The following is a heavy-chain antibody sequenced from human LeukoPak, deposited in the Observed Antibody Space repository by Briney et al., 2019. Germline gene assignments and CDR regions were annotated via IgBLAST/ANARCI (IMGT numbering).Heavy chain of an antibody. CDR3: ARDRLSTTIKGLWSVTRKDDAFDI. J-gene: IGHJ3*02. D-gene: IGHD3-3*01. Sequence: GGSLRLSCAASGFTFSSYWMSWVRQAPGKGLEWVSYISSSGSIIYYADSVKGRFTISRDNAKNSLYLQMNSLRAEDTAFYYCARDRLSTTIKGLWSVTRKDDAFDIWSQGTMVTVSS. CDR1: GFTFSSYW. V-gene: IGHV3-48*04. CDR2: ISSSGSII.